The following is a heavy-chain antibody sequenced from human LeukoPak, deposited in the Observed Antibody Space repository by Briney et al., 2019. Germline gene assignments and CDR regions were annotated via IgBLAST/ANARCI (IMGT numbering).Heavy chain of an antibody. CDR3: ARNKGWCYYDSSGYCTNAFDY. J-gene: IGHJ4*02. Sequence: GASVKVSCKASGCTFSSYAISWVRQAPGQGLEWMGGIIPIFGTANYAQKFPDRVTITADESTSTAYMELSSLRSEDTAVYYCARNKGWCYYDSSGYCTNAFDYWGQGTLVTVSS. CDR2: IIPIFGTA. V-gene: IGHV1-69*13. CDR1: GCTFSSYA. D-gene: IGHD3-22*01.